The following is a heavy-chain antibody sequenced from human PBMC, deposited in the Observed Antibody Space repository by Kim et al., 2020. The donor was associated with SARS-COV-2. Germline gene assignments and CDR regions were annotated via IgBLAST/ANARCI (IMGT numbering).Heavy chain of an antibody. CDR2: ISYDGSNK. CDR1: GFTFSSYA. Sequence: GGSLRLSCAASGFTFSSYAMHWVRQAPGKGLEWVAVISYDGSNKYYADSVKGRFTISRDNSKNTLYLQMNSLRAEDTAVYYCAREEWDFWSGSLGYYYYMDVWGKGTTVTVSS. V-gene: IGHV3-30-3*01. J-gene: IGHJ6*03. D-gene: IGHD3-3*01. CDR3: AREEWDFWSGSLGYYYYMDV.